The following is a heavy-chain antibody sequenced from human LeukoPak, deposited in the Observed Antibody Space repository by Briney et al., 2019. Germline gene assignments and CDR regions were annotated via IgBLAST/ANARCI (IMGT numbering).Heavy chain of an antibody. Sequence: GGSLRLSCAASGFTFSTYSMNWVRQAPGKGLEWISYININSGVTWYADSVKGRFTVSRDTAKSSQYLQMNSLRDEDTAVYYCARDHYYAFDYRGQGTLVTVSS. D-gene: IGHD3-3*01. CDR1: GFTFSTYS. CDR3: ARDHYYAFDY. V-gene: IGHV3-48*02. CDR2: ININSGVT. J-gene: IGHJ4*02.